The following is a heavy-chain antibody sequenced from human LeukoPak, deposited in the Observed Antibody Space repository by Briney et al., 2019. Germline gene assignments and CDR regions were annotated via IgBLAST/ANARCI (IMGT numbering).Heavy chain of an antibody. CDR2: IRYDGSNK. J-gene: IGHJ5*02. CDR1: GFTFSNYG. Sequence: PGGSLRLSCAASGFTFSNYGMSWVRQAPGKGLEWVAFIRYDGSNKYYADSVKGRFTISRDNSKNTLYLQMNRLRAEDTAVYYCAKDPYSSGPYNWFDPRGQGTLVTVSA. D-gene: IGHD6-19*01. CDR3: AKDPYSSGPYNWFDP. V-gene: IGHV3-30*02.